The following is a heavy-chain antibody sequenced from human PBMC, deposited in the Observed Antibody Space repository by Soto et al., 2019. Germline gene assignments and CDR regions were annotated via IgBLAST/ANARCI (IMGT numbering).Heavy chain of an antibody. D-gene: IGHD3-10*01. Sequence: SETLSLTCPVSCGSIIDYYWTWIRPPPGNVLEWIGYIYYSVSTNYNPSLKSRVTISVDTSKNQFSLKLSSVTAADTAVYYWARGGGLGELSPYYFDCWGQGGLVTVSS. V-gene: IGHV4-59*01. J-gene: IGHJ4*02. CDR2: IYYSVST. CDR3: ARGGGLGELSPYYFDC. CDR1: CGSIIDYY.